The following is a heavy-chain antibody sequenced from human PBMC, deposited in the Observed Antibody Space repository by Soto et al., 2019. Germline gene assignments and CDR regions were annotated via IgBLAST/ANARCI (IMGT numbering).Heavy chain of an antibody. V-gene: IGHV4-30-2*01. CDR1: GGSISSGGYS. CDR2: IYHSGST. J-gene: IGHJ5*02. D-gene: IGHD3-16*02. CDR3: ARWGTTYRHFDP. Sequence: SETLSLTCAVSGGSISSGGYSWSWIRQPPGRGLEWIGYIYHSGSTYYNPSLKSRVTISVDRSKNQFSLKLSSVTAADTAVYYCARWGTTYRHFDPWGQGTLVTVSS.